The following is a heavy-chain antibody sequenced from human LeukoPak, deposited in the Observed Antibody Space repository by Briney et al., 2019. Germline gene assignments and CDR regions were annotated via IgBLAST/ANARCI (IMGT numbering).Heavy chain of an antibody. CDR1: GYTFSNYF. Sequence: AASVKVSCKASGYTFSNYFIHWVRQAPGQELEWMGWINPNSGGTNYAQKFQGRVTMTRDTSISTAYMELSRLRSDDTAVYYCANQQPPNDEFDYWGQGTLVIVSS. D-gene: IGHD1-1*01. CDR2: INPNSGGT. V-gene: IGHV1-2*02. J-gene: IGHJ4*02. CDR3: ANQQPPNDEFDY.